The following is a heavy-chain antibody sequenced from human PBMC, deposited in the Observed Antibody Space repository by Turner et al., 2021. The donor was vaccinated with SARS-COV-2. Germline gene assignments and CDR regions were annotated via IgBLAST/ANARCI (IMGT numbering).Heavy chain of an antibody. V-gene: IGHV4-34*01. D-gene: IGHD1-26*01. Sequence: QVQLQQRGAGLLTPSETLSLSCAVNGGSFRGYYWSWIRQPPGKGLDWIGEIKHSGSTNYNPSLKSQISISIDTAKNQFSLNLNSVTAADTAVYDWARAGREGFDPWGQGTLVTVSS. J-gene: IGHJ5*02. CDR3: ARAGREGFDP. CDR1: GGSFRGYY. CDR2: IKHSGST.